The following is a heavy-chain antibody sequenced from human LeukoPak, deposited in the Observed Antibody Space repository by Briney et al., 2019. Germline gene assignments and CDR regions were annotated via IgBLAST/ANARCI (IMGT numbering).Heavy chain of an antibody. CDR2: INHSGST. CDR3: ASTTHCSSTSCYGPGVDY. V-gene: IGHV4-34*01. J-gene: IGHJ4*02. CDR1: GGSLSGYY. D-gene: IGHD2-2*01. Sequence: PSETLSLTCAVYGGSLSGYYWSWIRQPPGKGLEWIGEINHSGSTNYNPSLKSRVTISVDTSKNQFSLKLSSVTAADTAVYYCASTTHCSSTSCYGPGVDYWGQGTLVTVSS.